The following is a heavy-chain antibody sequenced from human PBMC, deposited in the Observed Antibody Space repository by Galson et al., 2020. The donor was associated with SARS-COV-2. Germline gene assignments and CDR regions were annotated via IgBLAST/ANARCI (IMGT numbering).Heavy chain of an antibody. CDR2: ISYDGSNK. CDR1: GFTFSSYG. CDR3: AKDSRYYDFWSGYIIGRDCYYYDYMYV. Sequence: GGSLRLSCAASGFTFSSYGMHWVRQAPGKGLEWVAVISYDGSNKYYADSVKGRFTISRDNSKNTLYLQMNSLRAEDTAVYYCAKDSRYYDFWSGYIIGRDCYYYDYMYVWGKGTTVTVSS. V-gene: IGHV3-30*18. D-gene: IGHD3-3*01. J-gene: IGHJ6*03.